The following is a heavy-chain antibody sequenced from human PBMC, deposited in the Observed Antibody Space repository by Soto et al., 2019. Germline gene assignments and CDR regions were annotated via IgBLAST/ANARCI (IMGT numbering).Heavy chain of an antibody. V-gene: IGHV3-21*01. J-gene: IGHJ5*02. CDR1: GFTFSSYS. Sequence: GGSLRLSCAASGFTFSSYSMNWVRQAQGKGLEWVSSISSSSSYIYYADSVKGRFTISRDNAKNSLYLQMNSLRAEDTAVYYCARHNWEQQLATNWFDPWGQGTLVTVSS. CDR3: ARHNWEQQLATNWFDP. D-gene: IGHD6-13*01. CDR2: ISSSSSYI.